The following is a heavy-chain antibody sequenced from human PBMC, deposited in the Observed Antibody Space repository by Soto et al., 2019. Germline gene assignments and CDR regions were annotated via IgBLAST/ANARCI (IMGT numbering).Heavy chain of an antibody. J-gene: IGHJ4*02. CDR2: ISPNGRNT. CDR1: GFTFSTYA. V-gene: IGHV3-23*01. D-gene: IGHD3-9*01. CDR3: ARDDKDCDILTGLDY. Sequence: GGSLRLSCAASGFTFSTYALTWVRQAPGKGLEWVSAISPNGRNTYYIDSVKGRFTISRDNSKNTLYLQMNSLRAEDTAVYYCARDDKDCDILTGLDYWGQGTLVTVSS.